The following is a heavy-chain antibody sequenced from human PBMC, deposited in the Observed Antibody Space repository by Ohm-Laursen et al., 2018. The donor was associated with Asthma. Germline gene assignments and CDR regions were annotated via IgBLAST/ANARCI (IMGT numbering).Heavy chain of an antibody. CDR1: GGSISSGGYY. CDR2: IYYSGST. V-gene: IGHV4-31*03. CDR3: ARDVMEWYLPAFDF. Sequence: SQTLSLTCPVSGGSISSGGYYWSWIRQHPGKGLEWIGYIYYSGSTYYNPSLKSRVTISVDTSTNQFSLKLSSVTAADTAVYYCARDVMEWYLPAFDFWGQGTLVTVSS. J-gene: IGHJ4*02. D-gene: IGHD3-3*01.